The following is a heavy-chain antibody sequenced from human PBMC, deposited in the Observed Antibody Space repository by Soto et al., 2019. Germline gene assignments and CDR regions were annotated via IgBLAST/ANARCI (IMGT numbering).Heavy chain of an antibody. CDR1: AGTFRSYA. CDR2: ITPMFGKA. D-gene: IGHD2-21*02. Sequence: ASVKVSCKASAGTFRSYAMSWVRQAPGQGLEWMGEITPMFGKANYAQTFQGRVTISADESTSTAYMQLNSLRSEDTAVYYCARTIVVVAAKYYYYGMDAWGQGTTVTVS. J-gene: IGHJ6*02. V-gene: IGHV1-69*13. CDR3: ARTIVVVAAKYYYYGMDA.